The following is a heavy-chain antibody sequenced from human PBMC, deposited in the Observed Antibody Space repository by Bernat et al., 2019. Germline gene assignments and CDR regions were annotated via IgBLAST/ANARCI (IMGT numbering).Heavy chain of an antibody. CDR3: ARRSDDYGDSFDF. V-gene: IGHV3-30*01. CDR2: LSYGGSNK. Sequence: QVQLVESGGGVVQPGRSLRLSCAASGFTFSSYTMHWVRQAPGKGLEWVALLSYGGSNKYYADSVKGRFTISRDNSKNTLYLQMNSLSSEDTAVYYCARRSDDYGDSFDFWGQGTLVTVSS. CDR1: GFTFSSYT. D-gene: IGHD4-17*01. J-gene: IGHJ4*02.